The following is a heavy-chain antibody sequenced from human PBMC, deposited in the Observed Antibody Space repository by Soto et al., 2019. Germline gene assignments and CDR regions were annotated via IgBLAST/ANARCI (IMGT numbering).Heavy chain of an antibody. Sequence: QVQLVQSGAEVKKPGSSVKVSCKASGGTFSSYTISWVRQAPGQGLEWMGRIIPILGIANYAQKFQGRVTITADKSTSTAYMELSSLRSEDTAVYYCARDCRGESIAAAGIMDVWGQGTTVTVSS. D-gene: IGHD6-13*01. CDR1: GGTFSSYT. V-gene: IGHV1-69*08. CDR3: ARDCRGESIAAAGIMDV. CDR2: IIPILGIA. J-gene: IGHJ6*02.